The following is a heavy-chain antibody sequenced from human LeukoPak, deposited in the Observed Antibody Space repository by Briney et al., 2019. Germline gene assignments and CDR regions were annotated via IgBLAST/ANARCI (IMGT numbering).Heavy chain of an antibody. CDR2: IYYSGST. CDR3: ARETRVTYAFDI. D-gene: IGHD2-21*02. J-gene: IGHJ3*02. CDR1: GGSISSYY. Sequence: PSETLSLTCTVSGGSISSYYWSWIRQPPGKGLEWIGYIYYSGSTNYNPSLKSRVTISVDTSKNQFSLKLSSVTAADTAVYYCARETRVTYAFDIWGQGTMVTVSS. V-gene: IGHV4-59*01.